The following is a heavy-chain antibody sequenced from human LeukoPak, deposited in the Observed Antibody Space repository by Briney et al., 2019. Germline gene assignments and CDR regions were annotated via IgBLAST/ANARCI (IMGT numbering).Heavy chain of an antibody. V-gene: IGHV4-59*08. CDR1: GGSISEYY. D-gene: IGHD2-21*01. Sequence: SGTLSLTCSVSGGSISEYYWSWIRQPPGGGLEWIGYISSSGGTNYKPSLTSRVTISIDTSKNQFSLNLSSVTAADTAVYFCARHVWPAYYFDYWGQGSQVTVSS. J-gene: IGHJ4*02. CDR2: ISSSGGT. CDR3: ARHVWPAYYFDY.